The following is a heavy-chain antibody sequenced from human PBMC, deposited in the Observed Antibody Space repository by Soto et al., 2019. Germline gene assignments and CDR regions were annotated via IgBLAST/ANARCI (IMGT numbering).Heavy chain of an antibody. V-gene: IGHV4-61*01. D-gene: IGHD3-10*01. CDR2: IYYSGST. CDR1: GGSVSSGSYY. CDR3: ARGFLGNFDY. J-gene: IGHJ4*02. Sequence: PSETLSLTCTVSGGSVSSGSYYWSWIRQPPGKGLEWIGYIYYSGSTNYNPSLKSRVTISVDTSKNQFSLKLSSVTAADTAVYYCARGFLGNFDYWGQGTLVTVS.